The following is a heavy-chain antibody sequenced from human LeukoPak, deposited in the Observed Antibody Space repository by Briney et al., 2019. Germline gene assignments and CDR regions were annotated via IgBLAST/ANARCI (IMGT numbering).Heavy chain of an antibody. D-gene: IGHD6-13*01. Sequence: ASVKVSCKASGYTFTGYYIHWVRQAPGQGLEWMGWTNPNSGATNYAQKFQGRVTMTRDTSISTAYMELTRLTSDDTAVYYCAKDSRTTYDSSWLYYFDSWGQGTLVTVSS. V-gene: IGHV1-2*02. CDR2: TNPNSGAT. CDR3: AKDSRTTYDSSWLYYFDS. J-gene: IGHJ4*02. CDR1: GYTFTGYY.